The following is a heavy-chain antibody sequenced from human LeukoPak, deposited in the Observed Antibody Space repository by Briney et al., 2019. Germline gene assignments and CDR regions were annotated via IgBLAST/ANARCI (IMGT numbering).Heavy chain of an antibody. CDR3: ARDQENYGSSGYDY. CDR2: IYTSGST. Sequence: SETLSLTCTVSGGSISSYYWSWIRQPAGKGLEWIGRIYTSGSTNYNPSLKSRVTMSVDTSKNQFSLKLSSVTAADTAVYYCARDQENYGSSGYDYWGQGTLVTVSS. CDR1: GGSISSYY. D-gene: IGHD6-19*01. V-gene: IGHV4-4*07. J-gene: IGHJ4*02.